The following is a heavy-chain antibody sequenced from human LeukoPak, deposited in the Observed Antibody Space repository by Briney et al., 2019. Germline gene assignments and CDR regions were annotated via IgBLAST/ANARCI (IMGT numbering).Heavy chain of an antibody. CDR1: GFTVSNNY. V-gene: IGHV3-53*01. CDR2: IYAGGSA. Sequence: PGGSLRLSCAASGFTVSNNYITWLRQAPGKGLEWVAVIYAGGSAKYADSVRARFTISRDNSKNTVYLQMNSLRADDTALYYCARATLDNWGQGTLVTVSS. J-gene: IGHJ4*02. CDR3: ARATLDN.